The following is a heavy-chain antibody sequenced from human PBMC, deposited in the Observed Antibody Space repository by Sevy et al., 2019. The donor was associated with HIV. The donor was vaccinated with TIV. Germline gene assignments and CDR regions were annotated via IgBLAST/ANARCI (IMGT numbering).Heavy chain of an antibody. Sequence: GGSLRLSCAASGFTFSSYWMHWVRQAPGKGLVWVSRINSDGSSTSYADSVKGRFTISRDNAKNTLYLQMNSLRAEDTAVYYCARDLIVVVPAAIPVYYYGMDVWGQGTTVTVSS. CDR2: INSDGSST. CDR3: ARDLIVVVPAAIPVYYYGMDV. V-gene: IGHV3-74*01. CDR1: GFTFSSYW. J-gene: IGHJ6*02. D-gene: IGHD2-2*02.